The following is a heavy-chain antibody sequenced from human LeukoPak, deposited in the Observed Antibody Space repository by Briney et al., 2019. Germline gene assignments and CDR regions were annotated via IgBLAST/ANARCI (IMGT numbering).Heavy chain of an antibody. CDR2: IYTSGST. J-gene: IGHJ6*02. Sequence: AETLSLTRTVSGGSISSYYWSWIRHPAGKGLEWIGRIYTSGSTNYNPPLKSRVTMSVDTSKNQFSLKLSSVTAADTAVYYCARAHYYYYGMDVWGQGTTVTVSS. CDR3: ARAHYYYYGMDV. V-gene: IGHV4-4*07. CDR1: GGSISSYY.